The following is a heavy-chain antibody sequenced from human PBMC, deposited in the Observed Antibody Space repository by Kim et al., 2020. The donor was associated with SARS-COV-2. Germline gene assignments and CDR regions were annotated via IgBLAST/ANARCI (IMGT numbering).Heavy chain of an antibody. CDR3: ARHFYMDV. CDR2: ISYSGNA. J-gene: IGHJ6*03. CDR1: GGSIMNNY. V-gene: IGHV4-59*08. Sequence: SETLSLTCTVAGGSIMNNYWSWIRQPPGKSLEWIGYISYSGNANYNPSLKSRVTISVDTSQNQFSLKLTSLTAADTAVYYCARHFYMDVWGKGTTVTVSS.